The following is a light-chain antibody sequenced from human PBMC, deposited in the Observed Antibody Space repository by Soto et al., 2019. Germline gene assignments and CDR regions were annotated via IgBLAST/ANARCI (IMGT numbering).Light chain of an antibody. J-gene: IGKJ5*01. Sequence: IQLTHSPSSLSASVGDRVTITCRASQGISSYLALYQQKPGKAPKLLIYAASTLQSGVPSRFSGSGSGTDFTLTISSLQPEDFATYYCQQLNSYPITFGQGTRLEIK. V-gene: IGKV1-9*01. CDR2: AAS. CDR3: QQLNSYPIT. CDR1: QGISSY.